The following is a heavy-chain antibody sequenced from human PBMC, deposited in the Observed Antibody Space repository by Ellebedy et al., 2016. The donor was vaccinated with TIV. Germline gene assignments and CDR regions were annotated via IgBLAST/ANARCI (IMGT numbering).Heavy chain of an antibody. CDR3: TTDLKWAALWYFDL. CDR2: IKRETDGATT. Sequence: PGGSLRLSCVGSGLIFSNYNMNWVRQAPGKGLEWVGRIKRETDGATTHYAAPVKGRFSISRDDSKNTLFLEMNSLKTEDTAVYYFTTDLKWAALWYFDLWGRGTLVTVSS. CDR1: GLIFSNYN. D-gene: IGHD2-8*01. V-gene: IGHV3-15*01. J-gene: IGHJ2*01.